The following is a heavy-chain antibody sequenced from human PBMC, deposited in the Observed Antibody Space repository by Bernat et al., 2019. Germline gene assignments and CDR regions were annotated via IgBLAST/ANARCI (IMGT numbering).Heavy chain of an antibody. V-gene: IGHV3-23*01. D-gene: IGHD1-14*01. Sequence: EVQLLESGGDLVQPGESLRLSCAASGFSFNNYFMTWVRQAPGQGLEWVSSISSGGDTTYYADSVRGRFTISRDNSKTTLYLQMTSLRAGDTAVYYCAKALPTTYWYFDLWGRGILVTVSS. J-gene: IGHJ2*01. CDR1: GFSFNNYF. CDR3: AKALPTTYWYFDL. CDR2: ISSGGDTT.